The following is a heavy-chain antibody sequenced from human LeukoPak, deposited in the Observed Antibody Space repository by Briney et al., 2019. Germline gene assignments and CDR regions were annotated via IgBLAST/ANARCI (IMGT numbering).Heavy chain of an antibody. V-gene: IGHV4-4*07. CDR2: IYTSGST. CDR1: GYSISSNYY. CDR3: ARGFKDYYDSSGYLPFDY. Sequence: SETLSLTCTVSGYSISSNYYWGWIRQPPGKGLEWIGRIYTSGSTNYNPSLKSRVTMSVDTSKNQFSLKLSSVTAADTAVYYCARGFKDYYDSSGYLPFDYWGQGTLVTVSS. J-gene: IGHJ4*02. D-gene: IGHD3-22*01.